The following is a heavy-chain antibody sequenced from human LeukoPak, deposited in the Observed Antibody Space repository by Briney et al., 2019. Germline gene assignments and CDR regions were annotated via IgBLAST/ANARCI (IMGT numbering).Heavy chain of an antibody. CDR2: IYTSGST. D-gene: IGHD3-3*01. CDR3: ARHQAIFGVVIIPVFWFDP. CDR1: GYSISSGYY. J-gene: IGHJ5*02. V-gene: IGHV4-61*02. Sequence: SETLSLTCTVSGYSISSGYYWSWIRQPAGKGLEWIGRIYTSGSTNYNPSLKSRVTMSVDTSKNQFSLKLSSVTAADTAVYYCARHQAIFGVVIIPVFWFDPWGQGTLVTVSS.